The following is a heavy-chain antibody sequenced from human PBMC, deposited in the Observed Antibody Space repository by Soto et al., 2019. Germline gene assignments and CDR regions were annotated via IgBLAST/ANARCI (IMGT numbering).Heavy chain of an antibody. CDR1: GFTFSSYA. D-gene: IGHD3-3*01. Sequence: EVQLLESGGGLVQPGGSLRLSCEASGFTFSSYAMSWVRQAQGKGLEWVSAISGSGGSTYYADSVKGRFTISRDNSKNTLYLQMNSLRAEDTAVYYCAKVPYYDFWSGNLYDPWGQGTLVTVSS. J-gene: IGHJ5*02. CDR3: AKVPYYDFWSGNLYDP. CDR2: ISGSGGST. V-gene: IGHV3-23*01.